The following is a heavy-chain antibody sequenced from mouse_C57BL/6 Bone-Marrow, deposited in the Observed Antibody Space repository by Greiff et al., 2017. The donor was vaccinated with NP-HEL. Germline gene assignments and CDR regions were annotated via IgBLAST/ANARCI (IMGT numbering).Heavy chain of an antibody. D-gene: IGHD1-1*01. Sequence: EVNVVESGGGLVQSGRSLRLSCATSGFTFSDFYMEWVRQAPGKGLEWIAASRNKANDYTTEYSASVKGRFIVSRDTSQSILYLQMNALRAEDTAIYYCARDGGNYYGPFAYWGQGTLVTVSA. J-gene: IGHJ3*01. CDR2: SRNKANDYTT. CDR1: GFTFSDFY. CDR3: ARDGGNYYGPFAY. V-gene: IGHV7-1*01.